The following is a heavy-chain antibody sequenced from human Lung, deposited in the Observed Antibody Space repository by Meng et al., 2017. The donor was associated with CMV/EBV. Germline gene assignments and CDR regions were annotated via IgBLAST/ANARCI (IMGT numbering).Heavy chain of an antibody. CDR2: IDDSGST. CDR1: GVSISSNIR. D-gene: IGHD1-26*01. Sequence: QVQLQEWGPGLGKPLGPLSLTGGVSGVSISSNIRWTWVRQPPGKGLEWIGDIDDSGSTNYNPSLNSRISISLDKSKNHFSLKVNSVTAADTAVYYCARGKQDAWELLAYWGQGALVTVSS. CDR3: ARGKQDAWELLAY. V-gene: IGHV4-4*02. J-gene: IGHJ4*02.